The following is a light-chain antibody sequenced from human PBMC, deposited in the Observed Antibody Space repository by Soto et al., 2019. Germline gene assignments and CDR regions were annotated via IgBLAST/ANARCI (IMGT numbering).Light chain of an antibody. CDR3: QQYQNLWT. V-gene: IGKV3D-7*01. Sequence: EIVFTQSPGTLSLSPGERATLSCRASQSVSSSYLAWYQQKPGQTPKVLIYRASTRATGVPARFSGSGSGTEFTLAISSLQSEDFAIYYCQQYQNLWTFGQGTKVDIK. J-gene: IGKJ1*01. CDR1: QSVSSSY. CDR2: RAS.